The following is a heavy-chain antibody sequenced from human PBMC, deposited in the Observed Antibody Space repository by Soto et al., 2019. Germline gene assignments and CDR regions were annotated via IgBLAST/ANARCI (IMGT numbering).Heavy chain of an antibody. CDR3: AKDQDIVVVVAATGAMDV. CDR1: GFTFSSYG. Sequence: QVQLVESGGGVVQPGRSLRLSCAASGFTFSSYGMHWVRQAPGKGLEWVTLISTDGSIKYYADSVEGRLTISRDNSKNTLYLQMNSLRAEDTAVYYCAKDQDIVVVVAATGAMDVWGQGTTVTVSS. J-gene: IGHJ6*02. D-gene: IGHD2-15*01. V-gene: IGHV3-30*18. CDR2: ISTDGSIK.